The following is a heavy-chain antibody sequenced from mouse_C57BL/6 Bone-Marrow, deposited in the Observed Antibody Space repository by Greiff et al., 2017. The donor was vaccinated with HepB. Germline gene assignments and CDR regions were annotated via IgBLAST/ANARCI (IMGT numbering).Heavy chain of an antibody. J-gene: IGHJ4*01. CDR2: INPSSGYT. Sequence: QVHVKQSGAELAKPGASVKLSCKASGYTFTSYWMHWVKQRPGQGLEWIGYINPSSGYTKYNQKFKDKATLTADKSSSTAYMQLSSLTYEDSAVYYCARRLLSLNYYAMDYWGQGTSVTVSS. CDR3: ARRLLSLNYYAMDY. D-gene: IGHD2-3*01. CDR1: GYTFTSYW. V-gene: IGHV1-7*01.